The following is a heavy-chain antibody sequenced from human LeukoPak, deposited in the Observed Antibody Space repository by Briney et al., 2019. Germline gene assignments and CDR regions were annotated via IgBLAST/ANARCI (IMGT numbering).Heavy chain of an antibody. D-gene: IGHD2-21*01. J-gene: IGHJ4*02. CDR1: GFTFSNAW. Sequence: GGSLRLSCAASGFTFSNAWMTWVRQAPGKGLEWVGHIKSKTNGGTTDYAAPVKGRFTISRDDSKNTLYLQMNSLKTEDTGVYYCTTDVDWGQGTLVTVSS. CDR3: TTDVD. CDR2: IKSKTNGGTT. V-gene: IGHV3-15*01.